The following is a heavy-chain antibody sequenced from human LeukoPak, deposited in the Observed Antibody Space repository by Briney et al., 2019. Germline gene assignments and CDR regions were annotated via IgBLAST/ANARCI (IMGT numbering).Heavy chain of an antibody. CDR1: GFTFSSYS. CDR2: ISSSSSYI. CDR3: ARDRGDSYGPEYYFDY. D-gene: IGHD5-18*01. V-gene: IGHV3-21*01. Sequence: GGPLRLSCAASGFTFSSYSMNWVRQAPGKGLEWVSSISSSSSYIYYADSVKGRFTISRDNAKNSLYLQMNSLRAEDTAVYHCARDRGDSYGPEYYFDYWGQGTLVTVSS. J-gene: IGHJ4*02.